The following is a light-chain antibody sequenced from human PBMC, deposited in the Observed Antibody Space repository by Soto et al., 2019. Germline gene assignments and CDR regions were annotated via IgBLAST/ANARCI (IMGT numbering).Light chain of an antibody. Sequence: VLTQPPSASGTPGQRVTISCSGSSSNIGSNTVNWYQQLPGTAPKLLIYSNNQRPSGVPDRFSGSKSGTSASLAISGLQSEDEADYYCAAWDDSLHVVFGGGTKLTVL. J-gene: IGLJ2*01. V-gene: IGLV1-44*01. CDR1: SSNIGSNT. CDR2: SNN. CDR3: AAWDDSLHVV.